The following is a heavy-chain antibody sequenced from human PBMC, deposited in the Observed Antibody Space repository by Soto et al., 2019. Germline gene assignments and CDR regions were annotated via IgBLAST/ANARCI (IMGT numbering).Heavy chain of an antibody. CDR3: ARLVLRFLDSKNWFDP. CDR1: GFAFTDYA. Sequence: GGSVRLSCAASGFAFTDYAMSWVRQAPGKGLEWVSAISGSGGSTYYADSVKGRFTISRDNAKNSLYLQMNSLRAEDTAVYYCARLVLRFLDSKNWFDPWGQGTLVTVSS. D-gene: IGHD3-3*01. CDR2: ISGSGGST. J-gene: IGHJ5*02. V-gene: IGHV3-23*01.